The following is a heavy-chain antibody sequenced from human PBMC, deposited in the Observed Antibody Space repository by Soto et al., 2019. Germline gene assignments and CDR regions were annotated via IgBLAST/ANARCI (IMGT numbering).Heavy chain of an antibody. CDR3: TRDGVAYPGDY. CDR2: IRSKAYGGTT. V-gene: IGHV3-49*04. Sequence: PGGSLRLSCAASGFAFSGSAIHWVRQASGKGLEWVGFIRSKAYGGTTEYAASVKGRFTISRDDSKSIAYLQMNSLKTEDTAVYYCTRDGVAYPGDYWGQGTLVTVSS. J-gene: IGHJ4*02. CDR1: GFAFSGSA. D-gene: IGHD2-2*01.